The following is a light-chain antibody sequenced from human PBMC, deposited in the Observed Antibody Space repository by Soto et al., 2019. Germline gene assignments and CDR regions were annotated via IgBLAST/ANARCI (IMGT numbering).Light chain of an antibody. V-gene: IGKV3-20*01. CDR3: QQYGSSLYT. CDR1: QSVTSSY. CDR2: GAS. J-gene: IGKJ2*01. Sequence: EIVLTQSPGTLSLSPGERATLSCRASQSVTSSYLAWYQQKPGQAPRLLIYGASSRATGIPDRFSGSGSETDFTLTISRLDPEDFAVYYCQQYGSSLYTFGQGTKLEIK.